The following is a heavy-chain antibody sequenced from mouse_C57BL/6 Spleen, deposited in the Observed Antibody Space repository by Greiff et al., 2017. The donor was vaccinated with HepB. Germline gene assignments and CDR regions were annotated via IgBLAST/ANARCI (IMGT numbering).Heavy chain of an antibody. J-gene: IGHJ4*01. D-gene: IGHD2-2*01. Sequence: EVKLMESGGGLVKPGGSLKLSCAASGFTFSDYGMHWVRQAPEKGLEWVAYISSGSSTIYYADTVKGRFTISRDNAKNTLFLQMTSLRSEDTAMYYCARWRIYYGYGSAMDYWGKGTSVTVSS. CDR2: ISSGSSTI. CDR3: ARWRIYYGYGSAMDY. CDR1: GFTFSDYG. V-gene: IGHV5-17*01.